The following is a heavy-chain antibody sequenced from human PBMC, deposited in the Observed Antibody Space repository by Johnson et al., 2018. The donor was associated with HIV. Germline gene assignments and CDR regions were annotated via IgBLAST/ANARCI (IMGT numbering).Heavy chain of an antibody. V-gene: IGHV3-15*01. CDR2: IKSKTDGGTT. J-gene: IGHJ3*02. D-gene: IGHD1-26*01. CDR1: GFTFSNAC. CDR3: TTDISGTTGWNAFDI. Sequence: VQLVESGGGVERPGGSLRLYCAASGFTFSNACMSWVRQAPGKGLEWVGRIKSKTDGGTTDYAAPVKGRFTISRDDSKNTLYLQMNSLKTEDTAVYFCTTDISGTTGWNAFDIWGQGTMVTVSS.